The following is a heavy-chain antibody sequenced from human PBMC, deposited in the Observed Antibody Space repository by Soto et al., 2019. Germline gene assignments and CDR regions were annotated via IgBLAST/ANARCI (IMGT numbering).Heavy chain of an antibody. D-gene: IGHD4-17*01. V-gene: IGHV3-74*01. CDR1: GFTFSSYW. J-gene: IGHJ5*02. CDR3: AREGVRYPTTVTNYYPSGWFDP. Sequence: EVQLVESGGGLVQPGGSLRLSCAASGFTFSSYWMHWVRQAPGKGLVWVSRINSDGSSTSYADSVKGRFTISRDNAKNTLYRQMNGLRAEDTAVYYCAREGVRYPTTVTNYYPSGWFDPWGQGTLVTVSS. CDR2: INSDGSST.